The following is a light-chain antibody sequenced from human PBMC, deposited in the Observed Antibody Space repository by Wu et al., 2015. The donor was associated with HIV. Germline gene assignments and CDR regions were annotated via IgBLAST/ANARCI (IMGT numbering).Light chain of an antibody. Sequence: EIVMTQSPATLSVSPGERATLSCRASQSISINLAWYQQKPGQAPRLLIYGASTRATGIPARFSGSGSGTEFTLTISSLQSEDFAVYYCQQYNDWPLTFGGGTRGGDQT. V-gene: IGKV3-15*01. CDR2: GAS. CDR3: QQYNDWPLT. CDR1: QSISIN. J-gene: IGKJ4*01.